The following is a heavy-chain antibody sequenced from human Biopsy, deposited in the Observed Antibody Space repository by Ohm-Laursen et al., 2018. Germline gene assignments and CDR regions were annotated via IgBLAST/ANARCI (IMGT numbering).Heavy chain of an antibody. V-gene: IGHV3-21*01. CDR1: GFDFSGYS. D-gene: IGHD1-1*01. CDR2: VTTTSSYI. Sequence: SLRLSCAASGFDFSGYSMSWVRQAPGKGLEWVSSVTTTSSYIYYADSVKGRFTISRDNAKNSLYLQMNSLGVEDSAVYYCARDIYYITNWRAFDMWGQGTMVTVAS. CDR3: ARDIYYITNWRAFDM. J-gene: IGHJ3*02.